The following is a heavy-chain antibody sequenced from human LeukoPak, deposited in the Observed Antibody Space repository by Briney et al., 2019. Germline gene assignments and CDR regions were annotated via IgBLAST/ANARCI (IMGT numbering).Heavy chain of an antibody. V-gene: IGHV1-2*02. D-gene: IGHD3-10*01. CDR3: ATGGGYFYDY. Sequence: ASMKVSFKASGYAFTRYNFHLVRQAPGQGLEWMGWINPDSGATNYAQKFQGRVTMTWDTSISTAYMELNSLRSDDTAVYYCATGGGYFYDYWGQGTLVTVSS. CDR2: INPDSGAT. J-gene: IGHJ4*02. CDR1: GYAFTRYN.